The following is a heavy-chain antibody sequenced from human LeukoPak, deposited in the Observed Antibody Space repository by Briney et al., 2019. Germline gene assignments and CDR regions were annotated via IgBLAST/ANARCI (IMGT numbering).Heavy chain of an antibody. J-gene: IGHJ4*02. CDR1: GFTFSSYA. V-gene: IGHV3-30*04. CDR2: ISYDGSNK. D-gene: IGHD5-24*01. Sequence: GGSLRLSCAASGFTFSSYAMHWVRQAPGKGLEWVAVISYDGSNKYYADSVKGRFTISRDNSKNTLYLQMNSLRAEDTAVYYCATMGDGYNSPIDYWGQGTLVTVSS. CDR3: ATMGDGYNSPIDY.